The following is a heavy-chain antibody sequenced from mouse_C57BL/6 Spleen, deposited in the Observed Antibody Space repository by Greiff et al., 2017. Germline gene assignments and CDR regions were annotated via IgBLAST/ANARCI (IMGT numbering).Heavy chain of an antibody. CDR1: GYTFTSYW. D-gene: IGHD3-1*01. J-gene: IGHJ2*01. Sequence: VQLQQPGAELVKPGASVKLSCKASGYTFTSYWMQWVKQRPGQGLEWIGEIDPSDSYTNYNQKFKGKATLTVDTSSSTAYMQLSSLTPEDSAVYYCARIGPNWRGVDYWGQGTTLTVSS. V-gene: IGHV1-50*01. CDR2: IDPSDSYT. CDR3: ARIGPNWRGVDY.